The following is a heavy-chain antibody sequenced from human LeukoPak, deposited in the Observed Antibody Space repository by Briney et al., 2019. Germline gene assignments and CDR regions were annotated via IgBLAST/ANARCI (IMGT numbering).Heavy chain of an antibody. CDR3: ARHDYGGNSGDY. J-gene: IGHJ4*02. CDR2: MSYDGSNK. D-gene: IGHD4-23*01. Sequence: GGSLRLSCAASGFTFSSYAMHWVRQAPGKGLEWVAVMSYDGSNKYYADSVKGRFTISRDNSKNTLYLQMNSLRDEDTAVYYCARHDYGGNSGDYWGQGTLVTVSS. V-gene: IGHV3-30*04. CDR1: GFTFSSYA.